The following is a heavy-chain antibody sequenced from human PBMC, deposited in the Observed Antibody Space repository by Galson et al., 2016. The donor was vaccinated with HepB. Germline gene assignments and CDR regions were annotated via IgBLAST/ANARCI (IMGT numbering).Heavy chain of an antibody. CDR3: AKGYGYFDS. CDR2: SSGNGETI. CDR1: GFTFSNYA. V-gene: IGHV3-23*01. J-gene: IGHJ4*02. D-gene: IGHD4-17*01. Sequence: SLRLSCAASGFTFSNYAMTWVRQAPGKGLVWVSPSSGNGETIFYADSVKGRFSISRDNSKNTLSPQMNSLRAEDTAVYYCAKGYGYFDSWGQGTLVTVSS.